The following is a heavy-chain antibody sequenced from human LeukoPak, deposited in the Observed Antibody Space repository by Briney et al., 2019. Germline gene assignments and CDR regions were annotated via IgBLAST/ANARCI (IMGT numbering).Heavy chain of an antibody. CDR2: IRSDGSAI. CDR1: GFTFSSYG. Sequence: GGSLRLSCAASGFTFSSYGMHWVRQAPGKGLEWVAFIRSDGSAIYYADSVKGRFTISRDNSKNTLYLQMNSLRAEDTAVYYCAKVPAAATGGFDYWGQGTLVTVSS. J-gene: IGHJ4*02. D-gene: IGHD2-2*01. CDR3: AKVPAAATGGFDY. V-gene: IGHV3-30*02.